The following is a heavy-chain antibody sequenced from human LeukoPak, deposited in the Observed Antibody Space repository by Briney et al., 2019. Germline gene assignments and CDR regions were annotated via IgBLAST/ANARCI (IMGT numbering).Heavy chain of an antibody. V-gene: IGHV3-23*01. J-gene: IGHJ4*02. CDR3: AKTAQFDS. CDR2: ISTTGGTT. Sequence: GGSLRLSCAASGFSFSNFAMTWVRQAPGKGLEWVSAISTTGGTTWYADSVKGRFTVSRDNSKNTVYLQMNSLTAEDTAVYHCAKTAQFDSWGQGTLVIVSS. CDR1: GFSFSNFA. D-gene: IGHD6-25*01.